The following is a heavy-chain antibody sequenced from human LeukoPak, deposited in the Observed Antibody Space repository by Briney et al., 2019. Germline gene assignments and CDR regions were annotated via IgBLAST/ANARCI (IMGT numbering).Heavy chain of an antibody. CDR3: ARGVYIAAAQYGY. V-gene: IGHV4-59*01. CDR1: GGSISSYY. Sequence: PSETLSLTCTVSGGSISSYYWSWIRQPPGKGLEWIGYIYYSGTTSYNPSLKSRVTISVDTSKNQFSLKLSSVTAADTAVYYCARGVYIAAAQYGYWGQGTLVTVSS. D-gene: IGHD6-13*01. J-gene: IGHJ4*02. CDR2: IYYSGTT.